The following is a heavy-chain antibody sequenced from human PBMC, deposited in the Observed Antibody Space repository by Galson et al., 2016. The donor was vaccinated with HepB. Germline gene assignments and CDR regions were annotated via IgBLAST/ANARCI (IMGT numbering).Heavy chain of an antibody. J-gene: IGHJ1*01. CDR3: ASYIWG. CDR1: GFSFSRYW. Sequence: SLRLSCAASGFSFSRYWMSWVRQAPGKGLQYVATISTNGDEQYYVDSVRGRFTISRDNAKNSLSLQMNSLRAEDTAVYFCASYIWGWGQGTLVTVSS. V-gene: IGHV3-7*03. D-gene: IGHD3-16*01. CDR2: ISTNGDEQ.